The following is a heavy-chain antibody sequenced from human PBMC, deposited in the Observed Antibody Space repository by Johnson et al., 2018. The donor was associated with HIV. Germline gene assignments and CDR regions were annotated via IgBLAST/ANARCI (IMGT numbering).Heavy chain of an antibody. Sequence: VQLVESGGGLVKPGGSLRLSCAASGFTFSDYYMHWVRQATGKGLEWVSTFGTAGDTCYPGSVKGRFTISRDTSKHTLYLQINSLRAEDTGVYYCATVAVATAAGGGALDIWGPGTMVTVSS. CDR2: FGTAGDT. J-gene: IGHJ3*02. CDR1: GFTFSDYY. CDR3: ATVAVATAAGGGALDI. V-gene: IGHV3-13*01. D-gene: IGHD6-13*01.